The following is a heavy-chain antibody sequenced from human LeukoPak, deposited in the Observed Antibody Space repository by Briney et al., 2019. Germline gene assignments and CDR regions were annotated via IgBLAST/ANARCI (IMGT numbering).Heavy chain of an antibody. CDR1: GSTFSGYA. Sequence: PGGSLRLSCAASGSTFSGYAMSWVRQAPGKGLEWVSAIRGSGGSTYYADSVKGRFTISRDNSKNTLYLQMNSLRAEDTAVYYCAKWSGYDILTGYYGGFDYWGQGTLVTVSS. D-gene: IGHD3-9*01. CDR3: AKWSGYDILTGYYGGFDY. CDR2: IRGSGGST. J-gene: IGHJ4*02. V-gene: IGHV3-23*01.